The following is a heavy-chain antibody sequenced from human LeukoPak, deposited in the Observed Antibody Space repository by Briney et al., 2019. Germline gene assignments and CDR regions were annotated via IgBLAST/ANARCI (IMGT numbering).Heavy chain of an antibody. CDR2: ISGNGGGT. J-gene: IGHJ4*02. D-gene: IGHD1-14*01. Sequence: GGSLRLSCAASGFTFSTYTMAWVRRAPGGGLEWVSGISGNGGGTYYAASVKGRFAISRDNSKSTLYLQMNSLRAEDTAVYYCARDFGRNLGGPGYWGRGTLVIVSS. CDR3: ARDFGRNLGGPGY. CDR1: GFTFSTYT. V-gene: IGHV3-23*01.